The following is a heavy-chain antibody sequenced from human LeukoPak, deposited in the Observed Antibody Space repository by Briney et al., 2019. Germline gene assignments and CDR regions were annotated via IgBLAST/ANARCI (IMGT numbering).Heavy chain of an antibody. V-gene: IGHV1-2*02. CDR1: GYTFTDYY. D-gene: IGHD5-18*01. J-gene: IGHJ6*02. Sequence: ASVKVSCKASGYTFTDYYIHWVRQAPGQGLEWMGWINPNSGGTNYAQKFQGRVTMTRDTSISTAYMELSRLRSDDTAVYYCARVAKPNAGYSLGRYYYYGMDVWGQGTTVTVSS. CDR2: INPNSGGT. CDR3: ARVAKPNAGYSLGRYYYYGMDV.